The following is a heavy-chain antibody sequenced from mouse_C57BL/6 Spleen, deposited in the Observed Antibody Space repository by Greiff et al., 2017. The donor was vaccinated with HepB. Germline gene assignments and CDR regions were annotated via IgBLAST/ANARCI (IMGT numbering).Heavy chain of an antibody. CDR1: GYTFTSYW. V-gene: IGHV1-59*01. J-gene: IGHJ4*01. D-gene: IGHD1-1*01. CDR2: IDPSDSYT. Sequence: VQLQQSGAELVRPGTSVKLSCKASGYTFTSYWMHWVKQRPGQGLEWIGVIDPSDSYTNYNQKFKGKATLTVDTSSSTAYMQLSSLTSEDSAVYYCASGDYYGSSAMDYWGQGTSVTVSS. CDR3: ASGDYYGSSAMDY.